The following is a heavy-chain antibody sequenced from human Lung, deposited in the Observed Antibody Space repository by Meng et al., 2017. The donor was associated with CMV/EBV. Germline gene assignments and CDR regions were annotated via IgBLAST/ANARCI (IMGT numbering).Heavy chain of an antibody. CDR2: LTDYT. J-gene: IGHJ5*02. Sequence: SGFTFSDYDYGMSWVRQAPGKGLEWVSALTDYTYYADSVKGRFTISRDNSKNTLYLQMNSLRAEDTAIYYCAKNYDVGSYYTNWFGRWGQGTLVTVSS. D-gene: IGHD3-10*01. V-gene: IGHV3-23*01. CDR1: GFTFSDYDYG. CDR3: AKNYDVGSYYTNWFGR.